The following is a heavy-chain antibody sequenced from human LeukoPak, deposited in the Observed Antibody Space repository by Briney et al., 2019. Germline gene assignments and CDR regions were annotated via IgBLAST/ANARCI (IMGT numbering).Heavy chain of an antibody. CDR1: GGSISSYY. CDR3: ARVSRSWSGYYPYYFDY. Sequence: PSETLSLTCTVSGGSISSYYWSWIRQPPGKGLEWIGYIYYSGSTSYNPSLKSRVTISVDTSKNQFSLKLSSVTAADTAVYYCARVSRSWSGYYPYYFDYWGQGTLVTVSS. V-gene: IGHV4-59*01. J-gene: IGHJ4*02. CDR2: IYYSGST. D-gene: IGHD3-3*01.